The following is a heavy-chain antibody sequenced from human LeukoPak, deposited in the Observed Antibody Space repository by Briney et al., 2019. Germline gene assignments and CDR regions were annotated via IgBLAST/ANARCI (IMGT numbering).Heavy chain of an antibody. J-gene: IGHJ4*02. CDR3: SAQLRPYYFDY. V-gene: IGHV1-18*01. Sequence: ASVKVSCKASGYTFTSYGISWVRQAPGQGLEWMGWISAYNGNTNYAQKFQGRVTITADKSTSTAYMELSSLRSEDTAVYYCSAQLRPYYFDYWGQGTLVTVSS. CDR1: GYTFTSYG. D-gene: IGHD1-1*01. CDR2: ISAYNGNT.